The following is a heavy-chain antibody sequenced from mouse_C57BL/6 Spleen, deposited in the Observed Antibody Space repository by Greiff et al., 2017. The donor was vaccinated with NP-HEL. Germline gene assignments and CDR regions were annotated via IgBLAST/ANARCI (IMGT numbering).Heavy chain of an antibody. J-gene: IGHJ2*01. Sequence: EVMLVASGGGLVQPGGSLTLSCAASCFTFSDSCLPLFRPAPEPGLALVSSISRCSIPIYSPAPVQGPFPISRDNAKNTLFLQMTSLRSEDTAMYYCARRGLGPDYWGQGTTLTVSS. D-gene: IGHD4-1*01. CDR3: ARRGLGPDY. CDR2: ISRCSIPI. V-gene: IGHV5-17*01. CDR1: CFTFSDSC.